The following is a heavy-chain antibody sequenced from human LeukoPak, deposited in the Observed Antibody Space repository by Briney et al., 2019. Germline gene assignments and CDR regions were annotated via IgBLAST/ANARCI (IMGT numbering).Heavy chain of an antibody. D-gene: IGHD3-16*02. J-gene: IGHJ6*02. CDR1: GGSISSGGYY. CDR2: IYYSGST. Sequence: SETLSLTCTVSGGSISSGGYYWSWIRQHPGKGLEWIGYIYYSGSTYYNPSLKSRVTISVDTSKNQFSLKLSSVTAADTAVYYCAREPHLRKLSDHYGMDVWGQGTTVTVSS. CDR3: AREPHLRKLSDHYGMDV. V-gene: IGHV4-31*03.